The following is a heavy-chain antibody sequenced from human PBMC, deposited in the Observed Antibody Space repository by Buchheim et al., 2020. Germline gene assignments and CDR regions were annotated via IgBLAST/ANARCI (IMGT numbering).Heavy chain of an antibody. CDR1: GFTFSSYW. Sequence: EVQLVESGGGLVQPGGSLRLSCAASGFTFSSYWMSWVRQAPGKGLEWVSGISGGGGSTYYADSVKGRFTISRDNSENTLYLQMSSLRVEDTAAYHCARDRYCTSTSCLPFPVVWGQGTT. CDR3: ARDRYCTSTSCLPFPVV. J-gene: IGHJ6*02. CDR2: ISGGGGST. V-gene: IGHV3-23*04. D-gene: IGHD2-2*01.